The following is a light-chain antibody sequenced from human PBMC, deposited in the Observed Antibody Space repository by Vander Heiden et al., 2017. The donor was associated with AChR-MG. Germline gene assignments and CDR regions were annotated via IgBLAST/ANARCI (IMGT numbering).Light chain of an antibody. CDR2: EGS. V-gene: IGLV3-21*03. Sequence: SYVLTHTPSVSVAPGKTATIACGGDNIGGESVHWHQHKARPAPVRAVCEGSDRRSGIPERFCGSNCGNTGTLTISRVEAGDEADYYCEVWDSSSDPRVVGGGTKLTGL. CDR1: NIGGES. J-gene: IGLJ3*02. CDR3: EVWDSSSDPRV.